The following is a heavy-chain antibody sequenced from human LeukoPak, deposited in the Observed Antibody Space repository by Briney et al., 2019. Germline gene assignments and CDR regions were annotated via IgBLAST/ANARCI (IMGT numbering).Heavy chain of an antibody. J-gene: IGHJ4*02. D-gene: IGHD3-3*01. CDR1: GGSISSHY. CDR2: IYYRGST. V-gene: IGHV4-59*11. Sequence: PSETLSLTCTVSGGSISSHYWSWIRQPPGKGLEWIGYIYYRGSTNYNPSLKSRVTISVDTSKNQFSLKLSSVTAADTAVYYCARAYYDFWGGPHVYYFDYWGQGTLVTVSS. CDR3: ARAYYDFWGGPHVYYFDY.